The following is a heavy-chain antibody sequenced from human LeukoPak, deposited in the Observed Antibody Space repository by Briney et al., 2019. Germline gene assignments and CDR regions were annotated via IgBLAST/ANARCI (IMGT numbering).Heavy chain of an antibody. J-gene: IGHJ4*02. V-gene: IGHV3-23*01. CDR2: ISGSGGST. Sequence: GGSLRLSCAASGFTFSSYAMSWVRQAPGKGLEWVSAISGSGGSTYYADSVKGRFTISRDNSKNTLYQQMNSLRAEDTAVYYCAKDFPPLLWFGELFFDYWGQGTLVTVSS. D-gene: IGHD3-10*01. CDR3: AKDFPPLLWFGELFFDY. CDR1: GFTFSSYA.